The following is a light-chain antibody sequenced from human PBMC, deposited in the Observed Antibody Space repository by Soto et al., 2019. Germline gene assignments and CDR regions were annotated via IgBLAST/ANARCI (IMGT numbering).Light chain of an antibody. CDR3: QKCKVAPFT. V-gene: IGKV1-27*01. CDR2: AAS. CDR1: QGIDNH. J-gene: IGKJ4*01. Sequence: DIQMTQSPSSLFASVGDRVTLTCRASQGIDNHLAWYQQKPGKAPKLLIYAASTLQSGVPSRFTGSGSGTDFTLTISSLQPEDAAIYYCQKCKVAPFTFGGGTKVDIK.